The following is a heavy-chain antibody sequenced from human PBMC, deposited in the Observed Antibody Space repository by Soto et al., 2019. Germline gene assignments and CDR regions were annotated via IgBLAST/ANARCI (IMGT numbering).Heavy chain of an antibody. V-gene: IGHV4-59*01. D-gene: IGHD6-13*01. CDR1: GGSMSGSF. CDR2: IYYSGNT. CDR3: ARGAGYSSSWPFDP. J-gene: IGHJ5*02. Sequence: QVQLQESGPGLVKPSETLSLTCTVSGGSMSGSFWSWIRQPPGKGLEWIGYIYYSGNTDYNPSLKSRVTISVDTSKNPFSLKLSSVTAADTAVYYCARGAGYSSSWPFDPWGQGTLVIVSS.